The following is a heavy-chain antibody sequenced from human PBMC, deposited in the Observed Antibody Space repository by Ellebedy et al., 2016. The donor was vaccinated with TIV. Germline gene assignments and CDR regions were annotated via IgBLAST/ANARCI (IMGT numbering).Heavy chain of an antibody. CDR1: GFTFRNYW. J-gene: IGHJ4*02. V-gene: IGHV3-74*01. Sequence: GGSLRLSXEVSGFTFRNYWMHWVRQAPGKGLVWVSRMDSGGSTTDYADSVKGRFTISRDNAKNTLYLQMDSLRAEDTAVYYCARAGSYLSEAVFYWGQGTLVTVSS. CDR3: ARAGSYLSEAVFY. CDR2: MDSGGSTT. D-gene: IGHD3-10*01.